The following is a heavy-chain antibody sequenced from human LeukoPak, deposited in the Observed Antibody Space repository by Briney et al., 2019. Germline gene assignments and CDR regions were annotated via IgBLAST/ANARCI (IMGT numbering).Heavy chain of an antibody. Sequence: PSETLSLTCAVYGGSFSGYYWSWIRQPPGKGLEWIGSIYDSGSTYYNPSLKSRVAISADTSKNQFSLYLSSVTAADTAVYYCARDKLIGAAVGILDYWGQGTLVTVSS. J-gene: IGHJ4*02. D-gene: IGHD6-13*01. V-gene: IGHV4-34*01. CDR1: GGSFSGYY. CDR3: ARDKLIGAAVGILDY. CDR2: IYDSGST.